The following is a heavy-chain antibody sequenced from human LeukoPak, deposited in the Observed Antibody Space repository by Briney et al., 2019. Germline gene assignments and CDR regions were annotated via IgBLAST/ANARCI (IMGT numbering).Heavy chain of an antibody. V-gene: IGHV3-30*18. CDR2: ISYDGSNK. D-gene: IGHD3-22*01. CDR1: GFTFSDYY. CDR3: AKDFSYYDSSGLFDY. J-gene: IGHJ4*02. Sequence: PGGSLRLSCAASGFTFSDYYMSWIRQAPGKGLEGVTDISYDGSNKYYADSVKGRFTISRDNSKNTLYLQMNSLRAEDTALYYCAKDFSYYDSSGLFDYWGQGTLVTVSS.